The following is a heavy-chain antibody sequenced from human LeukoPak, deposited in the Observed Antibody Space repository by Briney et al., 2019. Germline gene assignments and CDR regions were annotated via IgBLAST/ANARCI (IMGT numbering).Heavy chain of an antibody. V-gene: IGHV1-18*01. Sequence: ASVKVSCKASGYTFTNYGISWVRQAPGQGLEWMGWISANNGNTNYAQKLQGRVSMTTDTSTSIAYMELTSLRFDDTAVYYCARDQAVTTYYYYGMDVWGQGTTVTVSS. CDR1: GYTFTNYG. D-gene: IGHD4-17*01. CDR3: ARDQAVTTYYYYGMDV. CDR2: ISANNGNT. J-gene: IGHJ6*02.